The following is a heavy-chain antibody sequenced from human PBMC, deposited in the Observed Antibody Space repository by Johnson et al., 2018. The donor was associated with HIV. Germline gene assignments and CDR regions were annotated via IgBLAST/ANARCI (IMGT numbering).Heavy chain of an antibody. V-gene: IGHV3-9*01. Sequence: VQLVESGGGVVQPGGSLRLSCAASGFTFDDYAMHWVRPAPGKGPEWISGLSWNSNTIGYADSVKGRFAISRDNAKNSLYLQMNSLRAEDTAVYYCARSEEWRGEGVYQIWGQGTMVTVSS. J-gene: IGHJ3*02. CDR2: LSWNSNTI. D-gene: IGHD6-13*01. CDR3: ARSEEWRGEGVYQI. CDR1: GFTFDDYA.